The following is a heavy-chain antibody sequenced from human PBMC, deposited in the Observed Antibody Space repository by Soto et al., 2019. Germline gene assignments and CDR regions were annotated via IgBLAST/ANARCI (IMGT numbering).Heavy chain of an antibody. D-gene: IGHD3-9*01. CDR2: FYYSGTT. V-gene: IGHV4-31*03. Sequence: QVQLQESGPGLVKPSQTLSLTCTLSGGSISSAGYYWTWIRQHPGKGLEWIGDFYYSGTTSYNPSLKIRLTISVDPSNNQSSLRLSSVTAADTAMYYCARRHDILTGSDSFDVWGRGTMVTVSS. CDR1: GGSISSAGYY. CDR3: ARRHDILTGSDSFDV. J-gene: IGHJ3*01.